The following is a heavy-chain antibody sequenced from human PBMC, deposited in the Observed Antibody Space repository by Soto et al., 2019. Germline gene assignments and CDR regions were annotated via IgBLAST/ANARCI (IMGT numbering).Heavy chain of an antibody. CDR3: VGDYYFDNSGYYYPGEY. CDR1: GGTLSSYA. CDR2: IIPIFGTA. V-gene: IGHV1-69*01. Sequence: QVQLVQSGAAVKKPGSSVKVSCKASGGTLSSYAISWVRQAPGQGLEWMGGIIPIFGTANYAQKFQGRVTITADESTRTAYMELSSMRSEDTAVYYCVGDYYFDNSGYYYPGEYWGKGTLVTVSS. J-gene: IGHJ4*02. D-gene: IGHD3-22*01.